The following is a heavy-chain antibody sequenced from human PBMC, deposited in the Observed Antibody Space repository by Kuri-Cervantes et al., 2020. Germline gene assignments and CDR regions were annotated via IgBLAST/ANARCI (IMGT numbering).Heavy chain of an antibody. CDR3: ARVSYANRPTYFDWLSGGYYYYYMDV. J-gene: IGHJ6*03. V-gene: IGHV3-33*08. D-gene: IGHD3-9*01. CDR1: GFTFSSYG. Sequence: GGSLRLSCAASGFTFSSYGIHWVRQAPGKGLEWVAVIWYDGSNKYYADSVKGRFTISRDNSKNTLYLQMNSLRAEDTAVYYCARVSYANRPTYFDWLSGGYYYYYMDVWGKGTTVTVSS. CDR2: IWYDGSNK.